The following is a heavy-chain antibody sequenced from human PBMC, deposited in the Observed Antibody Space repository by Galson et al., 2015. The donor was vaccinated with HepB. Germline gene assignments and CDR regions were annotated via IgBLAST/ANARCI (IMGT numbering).Heavy chain of an antibody. Sequence: SVKVSCKASGYTFTSYYMHWVRQAPGQGLEWMGIINPSGGSTSYAQKFQGRVTMTRDTSTSTVYMELSSLRSEDTAVYYCARARYPSYRYYYYGMDVWGQGTTVTVSS. D-gene: IGHD5-18*01. CDR1: GYTFTSYY. CDR2: INPSGGST. V-gene: IGHV1-46*03. CDR3: ARARYPSYRYYYYGMDV. J-gene: IGHJ6*02.